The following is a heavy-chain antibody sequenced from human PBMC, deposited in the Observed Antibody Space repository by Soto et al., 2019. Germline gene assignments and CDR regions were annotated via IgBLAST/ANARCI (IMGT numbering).Heavy chain of an antibody. CDR3: AHWLAQYYFDY. Sequence: SGPRLLNPTQTLTLPCTFSGFSLSTSGVGVGWIRQPPGKALEWLALIYWDDDKRYSPSLKSRLTITKDTSKNQVVLTMTNMDPVDTATYYCAHWLAQYYFDYWGQGTLVTVSS. D-gene: IGHD4-4*01. CDR2: IYWDDDK. V-gene: IGHV2-5*02. J-gene: IGHJ4*02. CDR1: GFSLSTSGVG.